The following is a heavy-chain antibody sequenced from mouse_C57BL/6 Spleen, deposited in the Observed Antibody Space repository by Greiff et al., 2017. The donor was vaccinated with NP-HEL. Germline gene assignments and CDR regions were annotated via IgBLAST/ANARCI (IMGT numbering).Heavy chain of an antibody. V-gene: IGHV1-81*01. CDR1: GYTFTSYG. J-gene: IGHJ2*01. CDR3: ARREGY. Sequence: LQESGAELARPAPSVKLSCKASGYTFTSYGISWVKQRTGQGLEWIWKIYPRSGNTYYNEQFKGKATLTTDKSSSTAYMLLRNLTSEDSAVYFCARREGYWGQGTTLAVSS. CDR2: IYPRSGNT.